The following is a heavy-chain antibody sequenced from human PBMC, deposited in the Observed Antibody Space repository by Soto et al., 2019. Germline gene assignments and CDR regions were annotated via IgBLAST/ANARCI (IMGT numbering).Heavy chain of an antibody. Sequence: SETLSLTCTVSGGSISSSSYYWGWIRQPPGKGLEWIGSIYYSGSTYYNPSLKSRVTISVDTSKNQFSLKLSSVTAADTAVYYCARGFDILGPLGYWGQGTLVTVSS. CDR2: IYYSGST. J-gene: IGHJ4*02. CDR3: ARGFDILGPLGY. V-gene: IGHV4-39*07. D-gene: IGHD3-9*01. CDR1: GGSISSSSYY.